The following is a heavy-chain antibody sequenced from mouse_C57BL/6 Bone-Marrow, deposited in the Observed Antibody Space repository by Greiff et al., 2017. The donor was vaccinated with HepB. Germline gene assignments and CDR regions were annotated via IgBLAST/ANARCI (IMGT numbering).Heavy chain of an antibody. CDR1: GFSLSTFGMG. CDR2: IWWDDDK. J-gene: IGHJ2*01. CDR3: ARIQFITTVVAPFFDY. V-gene: IGHV8-8*01. Sequence: QVQLKESGPGILQPSQTLSLTCSFSGFSLSTFGMGVGWIRQPSGKGLEWLAHIWWDDDKYYNPALKSRLTISKDTSKNQVLLKIANVDTADTATYYCARIQFITTVVAPFFDYWCQGTTLTVSS. D-gene: IGHD1-1*01.